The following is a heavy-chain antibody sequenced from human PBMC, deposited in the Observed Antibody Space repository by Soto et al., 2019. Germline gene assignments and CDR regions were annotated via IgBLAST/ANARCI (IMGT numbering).Heavy chain of an antibody. CDR3: ARGSYCSGGSCYAYYFDY. CDR2: INPNSGGT. Sequence: ASVKVSCKASGGTFTGYYMHWVRQAPGQGLEWMGWINPNSGGTNYAQKFQGRVTMTRDTSISTAYMELSRLRSDDTAVYYCARGSYCSGGSCYAYYFDYWGQGTLVTVSS. CDR1: GGTFTGYY. V-gene: IGHV1-2*02. J-gene: IGHJ4*02. D-gene: IGHD2-15*01.